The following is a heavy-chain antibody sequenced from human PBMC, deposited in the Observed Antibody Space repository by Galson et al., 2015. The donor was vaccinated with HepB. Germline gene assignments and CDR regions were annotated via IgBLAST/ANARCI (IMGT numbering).Heavy chain of an antibody. CDR1: GYTFTSYA. D-gene: IGHD1-26*01. J-gene: IGHJ4*02. V-gene: IGHV1-3*01. CDR3: AREDSEGATILVY. CDR2: INAGNGNT. Sequence: QSGAEVKKPGESLKISCKASGYTFTSYAMHWVRQAPGQRLEWMGWINAGNGNTKYSQKFQGRVTITRDTSASTAYMELSSLRSEDTAVYYCAREDSEGATILVYWGQGTLVTVSS.